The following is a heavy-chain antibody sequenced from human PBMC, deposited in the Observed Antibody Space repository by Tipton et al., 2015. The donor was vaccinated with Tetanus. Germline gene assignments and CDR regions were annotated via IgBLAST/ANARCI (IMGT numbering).Heavy chain of an antibody. Sequence: TLSLTCTVSGGSISGSSYYWSWIRQPPGKGLESIGYIYYSGSTYYNPSLKSRVTISVDTPKNQFSLRLSSVTAADTAVYYCARDHGITWGGMGYYYGMDVWGQGTTVTVSS. CDR2: IYYSGST. CDR3: ARDHGITWGGMGYYYGMDV. D-gene: IGHD3-16*01. J-gene: IGHJ6*02. CDR1: GGSISGSSYY. V-gene: IGHV4-30-4*01.